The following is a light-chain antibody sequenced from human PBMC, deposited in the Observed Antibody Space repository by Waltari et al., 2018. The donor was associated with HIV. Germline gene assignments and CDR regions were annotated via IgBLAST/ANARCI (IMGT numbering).Light chain of an antibody. CDR2: EVS. CDR3: SSYTSSTTWV. Sequence: QSALTQPASVSGSPGQSITISCTGTSTDVGGYNYVSWYHHHPGKAPKVMIYEVSNRPSGVSNRFSGSKSGNTASLTISGLQAEDEADYYCSSYTSSTTWVFGGGTKLTVL. V-gene: IGLV2-14*01. J-gene: IGLJ3*02. CDR1: STDVGGYNY.